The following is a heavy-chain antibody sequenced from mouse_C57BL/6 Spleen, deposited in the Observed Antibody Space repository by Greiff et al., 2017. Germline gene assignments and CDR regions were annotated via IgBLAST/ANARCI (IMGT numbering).Heavy chain of an antibody. D-gene: IGHD1-1*01. V-gene: IGHV1-80*01. CDR1: GYAFSSYW. J-gene: IGHJ4*01. CDR2: IYPGDGDT. CDR3: ARGYYGSSSHYAMDY. Sequence: QVQLKQSGAELVKPGASVKISCKASGYAFSSYWMNWVKQRPGKGLEWIGQIYPGDGDTNYNGKFKGKATLTADKSSSTAYMQLSSLTSEDSAVYFCARGYYGSSSHYAMDYWGQGTSVTVSS.